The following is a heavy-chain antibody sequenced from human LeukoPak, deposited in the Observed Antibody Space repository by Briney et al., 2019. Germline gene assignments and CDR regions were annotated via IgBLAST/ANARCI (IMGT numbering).Heavy chain of an antibody. CDR2: IYYSGST. V-gene: IGHV4-59*08. J-gene: IGHJ5*02. Sequence: SETLSLTCTVSGGSISSYYRSWIRQPPGKGLEWIGYIYYSGSTNYNPSLKSRVTISVDTSKNQFSLKLSSVTAAATAVYYCARQLTPPDYGDYVWFDPWGQGTLVTVSS. CDR3: ARQLTPPDYGDYVWFDP. D-gene: IGHD4-17*01. CDR1: GGSISSYY.